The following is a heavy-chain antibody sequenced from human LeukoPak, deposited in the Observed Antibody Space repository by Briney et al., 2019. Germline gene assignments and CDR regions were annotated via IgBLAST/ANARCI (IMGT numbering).Heavy chain of an antibody. CDR2: FDPEDGET. V-gene: IGHV1-24*01. J-gene: IGHJ4*02. CDR3: ATGVGAIPAPINY. Sequence: ASVTVSFTVSGYTLTELSMHWVRQAPGKGLEWMGGFDPEDGETIYAQKFQGRVTMTEDTSTDTAYMELSSLRSEDTAVYYCATGVGAIPAPINYWGQGTLVTVSS. D-gene: IGHD1-26*01. CDR1: GYTLTELS.